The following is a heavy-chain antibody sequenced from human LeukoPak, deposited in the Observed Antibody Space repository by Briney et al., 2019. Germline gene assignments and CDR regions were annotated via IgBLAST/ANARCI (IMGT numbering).Heavy chain of an antibody. Sequence: ASVKVSCKASGYTFTSYYMHWMRQAPGQGLEWMGIINPSGGSTSYAQKFQGRVTITRDTSTSTVYMELSSLRSEDTAVYYCARSHGGNSGVTITDYYYYYMDVWGKGTTVTVSS. CDR2: INPSGGST. CDR3: ARSHGGNSGVTITDYYYYYMDV. J-gene: IGHJ6*03. CDR1: GYTFTSYY. V-gene: IGHV1-46*01. D-gene: IGHD4-23*01.